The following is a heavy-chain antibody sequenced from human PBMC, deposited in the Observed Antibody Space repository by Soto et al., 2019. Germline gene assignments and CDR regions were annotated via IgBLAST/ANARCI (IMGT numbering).Heavy chain of an antibody. D-gene: IGHD3-3*01. J-gene: IGHJ6*03. CDR3: ARRSYYDFWSGQQRNYYYYMDV. V-gene: IGHV4-59*08. Sequence: PSETLSLTCTVSGGSISSYYWSWIRQPPGKGLEWIGYIYYSGSTNYNPSLKSRVTISVDTSKNQFSLKLSSVPAADTAVYYCARRSYYDFWSGQQRNYYYYMDVWGKGTTVTVSS. CDR2: IYYSGST. CDR1: GGSISSYY.